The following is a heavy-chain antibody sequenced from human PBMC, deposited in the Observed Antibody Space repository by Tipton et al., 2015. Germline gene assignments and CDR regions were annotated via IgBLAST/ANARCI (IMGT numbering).Heavy chain of an antibody. CDR1: GGSVSSGSYY. J-gene: IGHJ6*02. CDR3: ARNLEHGMDV. CDR2: ISFSDTT. Sequence: LRLSCTVSGGSVSSGSYYWSWIRQPPWKGLEWIGYISFSDTTHYNPSLKSRITISLNTSKNQFSLKMSSVTAADTAVYFCARNLEHGMDVWGQGTTVTVS. V-gene: IGHV4-61*01.